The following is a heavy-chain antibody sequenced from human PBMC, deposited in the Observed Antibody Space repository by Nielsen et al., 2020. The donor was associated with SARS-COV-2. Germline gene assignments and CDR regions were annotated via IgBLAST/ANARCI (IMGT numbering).Heavy chain of an antibody. V-gene: IGHV3-23*01. J-gene: IGHJ3*02. Sequence: GESLKISCAASGFIFSSYAMSWVRQAPGKGLEWVSTISDSGGSAYYADSVKGRFTISRDNSKNTLYLQMNSLRAEDTAVYYCAKGLSGTTGDAFDIWGQGTMVTVSS. CDR1: GFIFSSYA. D-gene: IGHD1-7*01. CDR2: ISDSGGSA. CDR3: AKGLSGTTGDAFDI.